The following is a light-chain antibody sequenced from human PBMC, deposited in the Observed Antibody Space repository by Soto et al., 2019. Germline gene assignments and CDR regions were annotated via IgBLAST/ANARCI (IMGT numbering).Light chain of an antibody. CDR2: DAS. CDR3: QQRSNWPPIT. V-gene: IGKV3D-15*01. CDR1: QSVSRN. J-gene: IGKJ5*01. Sequence: EIVMTQSPATLSVSPGERATLSCRASQSVSRNLAWYQQKPGQAPRLLIYDASTRATGTPARFSGSGSGTKFTLSISSLQSEDFAVYYCQQRSNWPPITFGQGTRLEIK.